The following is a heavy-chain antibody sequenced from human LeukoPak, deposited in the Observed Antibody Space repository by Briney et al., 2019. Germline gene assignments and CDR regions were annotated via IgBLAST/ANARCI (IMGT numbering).Heavy chain of an antibody. V-gene: IGHV1-69*04. CDR1: GYAFTGYY. CDR2: IIPILGIA. J-gene: IGHJ6*02. CDR3: AREPLSWELLQSYYYYYGMDV. Sequence: ASVKVSCKASGYAFTGYYMHWVRQAPGQGLEWMGRIIPILGIANYAQKFQGRVTITADKSTSTAYMELSSLRSEDTAVYYCAREPLSWELLQSYYYYYGMDVWGQGTTVTVSS. D-gene: IGHD1-26*01.